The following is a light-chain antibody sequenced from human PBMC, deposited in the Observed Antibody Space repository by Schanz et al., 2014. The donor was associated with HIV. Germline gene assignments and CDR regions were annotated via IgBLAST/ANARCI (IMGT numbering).Light chain of an antibody. J-gene: IGKJ1*01. CDR1: QSISEW. Sequence: DIQMTQSPSILYASVGDRITITCRASQSISEWLAWYQQKSGKAPNLLISEASTSESGVPSRFSGSGSGTEFTLSISSLQPDDFATYHCQQYSGYPWTFGQGTKVEIK. CDR2: EAS. CDR3: QQYSGYPWT. V-gene: IGKV1-5*03.